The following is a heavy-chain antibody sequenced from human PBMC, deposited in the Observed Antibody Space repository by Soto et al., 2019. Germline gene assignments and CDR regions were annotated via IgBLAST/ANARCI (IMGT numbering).Heavy chain of an antibody. V-gene: IGHV4-34*01. CDR1: GGSFSGYY. Sequence: QVQLQQWGAGLLKPSETLSLTCAVYGGSFSGYYWSWIRQPPGKGLEWIGEINHSGSTNYNPSLTSLPTISVDSSTTQCPLKRSSVTAAATAVYYCAISPIKRYSRRPSYFQHWGQGTLITVSS. J-gene: IGHJ1*01. D-gene: IGHD6-13*01. CDR3: AISPIKRYSRRPSYFQH. CDR2: INHSGST.